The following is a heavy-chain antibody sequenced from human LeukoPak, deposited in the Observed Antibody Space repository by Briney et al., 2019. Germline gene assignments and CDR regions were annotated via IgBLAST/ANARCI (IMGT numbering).Heavy chain of an antibody. CDR1: GFTFSSYG. V-gene: IGHV3-30*03. CDR3: AAHTGGS. J-gene: IGHJ5*02. CDR2: ISYDGSNK. Sequence: GGSLRLSCAASGFTFSSYGMCGGRQSPGKGVGWGAVISYDGSNKYYADSVRGGFIISREISKTTLYLRMNSLRAENTADYYGAAHTGGSWGQGTLVTVS. D-gene: IGHD4-23*01.